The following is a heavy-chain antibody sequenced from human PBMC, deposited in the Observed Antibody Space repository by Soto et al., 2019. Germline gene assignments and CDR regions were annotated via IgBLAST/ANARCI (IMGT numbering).Heavy chain of an antibody. J-gene: IGHJ3*02. CDR2: ISGNSGSI. CDR3: AKDIRRGIAAAWGDAFDI. CDR1: GFTFDDYA. D-gene: IGHD6-13*01. Sequence: EVQLVESGGGLVQPGRSLRLSCAASGFTFDDYAMHWVRQAPGKGLEWVSGISGNSGSIGYADSVKGRFTISRDNAKNSLYLQMNNRRAEDTALYYCAKDIRRGIAAAWGDAFDIWGQGTMVTVSS. V-gene: IGHV3-9*01.